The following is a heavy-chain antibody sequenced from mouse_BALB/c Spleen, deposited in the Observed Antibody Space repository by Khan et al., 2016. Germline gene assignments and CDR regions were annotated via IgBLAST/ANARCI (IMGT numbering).Heavy chain of an antibody. CDR2: INTYTGET. CDR3: ATWEFAY. Sequence: QIQLVQSGPELKKPGETVKISCKASGYTFTNYGMNWVKQAPGKGLKWMGWINTYTGETTYADDFKGRFAFSLETSASTAYLQINNPKTEDMATYVCATWEFAYWGQGTLVTVSA. D-gene: IGHD4-1*01. V-gene: IGHV9-1*02. CDR1: GYTFTNYG. J-gene: IGHJ3*01.